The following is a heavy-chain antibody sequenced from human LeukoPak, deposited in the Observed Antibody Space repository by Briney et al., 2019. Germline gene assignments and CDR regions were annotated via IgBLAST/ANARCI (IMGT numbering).Heavy chain of an antibody. CDR3: AYCSSTSCYLGDAFDI. J-gene: IGHJ3*02. V-gene: IGHV4-34*01. CDR1: GGSFSGYY. D-gene: IGHD2-2*01. CDR2: INHSGST. Sequence: SETLSLTRAVYGGSFSGYYWSWIRQPPGKGLEWIGEINHSGSTNYNPSLKSRVTISVDTSKNQFSLKLSSVTAADTAVYYCAYCSSTSCYLGDAFDIWGQGTMVTVPS.